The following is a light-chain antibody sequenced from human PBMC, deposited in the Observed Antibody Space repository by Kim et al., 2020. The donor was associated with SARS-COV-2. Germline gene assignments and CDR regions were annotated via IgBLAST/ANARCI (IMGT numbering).Light chain of an antibody. V-gene: IGKV3-15*01. CDR2: GAS. J-gene: IGKJ2*01. CDR3: QQYNNWHT. CDR1: QSVSSN. Sequence: EIVMTQSPATLSVSPGERVSLSCRASQSVSSNLAWYQQKPGQAPRLLIYGASTRATGIPARFSGSGSGTEFTLTISSLQSEDFAVYYCQQYNNWHTFGQGTKLEI.